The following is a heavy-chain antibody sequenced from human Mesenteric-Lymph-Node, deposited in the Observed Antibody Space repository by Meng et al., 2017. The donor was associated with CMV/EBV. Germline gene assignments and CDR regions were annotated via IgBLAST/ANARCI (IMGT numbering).Heavy chain of an antibody. CDR1: GFSFDDYV. CDR2: MNWSSGSI. D-gene: IGHD1-1*01. CDR3: ARGNAHAFDY. V-gene: IGHV3-9*01. J-gene: IGHJ4*02. Sequence: SLKISCAASGFSFDDYVIYWVRQGPGKGLEWVSGMNWSSGSIVSAGSVKGRFITSRDNAKNTLYLQMNSLRAEDTAVYYCARGNAHAFDYWGQGTLVTVSS.